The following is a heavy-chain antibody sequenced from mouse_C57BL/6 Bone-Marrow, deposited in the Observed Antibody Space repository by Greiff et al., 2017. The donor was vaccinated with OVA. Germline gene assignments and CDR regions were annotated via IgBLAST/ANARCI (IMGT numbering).Heavy chain of an antibody. D-gene: IGHD2-4*01. CDR3: ASRHDYDGYWYFDV. Sequence: EVKLQESGGGLAKPGGSLKLSCAASGFTFSDYGMHWVRQAPEKGLEWVAYISSGSSTIYYADTVKGRFTISRDTAKNTLFMQLTSLRSEDTAMYYWASRHDYDGYWYFDVWGTGTTVTVSS. CDR2: ISSGSSTI. CDR1: GFTFSDYG. J-gene: IGHJ1*03. V-gene: IGHV5-17*01.